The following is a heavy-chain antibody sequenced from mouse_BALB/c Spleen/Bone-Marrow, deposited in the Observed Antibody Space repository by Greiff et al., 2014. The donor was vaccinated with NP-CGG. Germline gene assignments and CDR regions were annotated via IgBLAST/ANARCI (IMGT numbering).Heavy chain of an antibody. Sequence: LQQSGSELVRPGASVKLSCKASGYTFTSYWMHWVKQRPGQGLEWIGNIYPGSGSTNYDERFKSKATLTVDTSSSTAYMQLSSLTSEDSAVYYCTKGLPSAYGGQGTLVTVSA. V-gene: IGHV1S22*01. CDR2: IYPGSGST. CDR3: TKGLPSAY. CDR1: GYTFTSYW. D-gene: IGHD2-4*01. J-gene: IGHJ3*01.